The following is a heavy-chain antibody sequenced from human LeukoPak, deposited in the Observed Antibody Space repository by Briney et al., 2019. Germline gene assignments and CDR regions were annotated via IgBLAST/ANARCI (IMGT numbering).Heavy chain of an antibody. V-gene: IGHV3-7*03. CDR1: GFTFSYAH. CDR2: IRQDGDTK. CDR3: ARSLPYGTTWYGRSDF. J-gene: IGHJ4*02. D-gene: IGHD6-13*01. Sequence: GGSLRLSCAASGFTFSYAHMSWVRQAPGKGLEWVANIRQDGDTKYYVDSVKGRFTISRDNAMNSLYLQMNSLRAEDTAIYYCARSLPYGTTWYGRSDFWGQGTLVTVSS.